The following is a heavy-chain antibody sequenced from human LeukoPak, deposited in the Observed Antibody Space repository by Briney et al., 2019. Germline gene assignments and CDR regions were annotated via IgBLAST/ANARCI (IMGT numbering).Heavy chain of an antibody. CDR2: IYYSGST. Sequence: PSQTLSLTCTVSGGSISSGDYYWSWIRQPPGKGLDWIGYIYYSGSTYYNPSLKSRVTISVDTSKNQFSLKLSSVTAADTAVYYCATNSDIVVVPAATPALGYWGQGTLVTVSS. D-gene: IGHD2-2*01. CDR1: GGSISSGDYY. J-gene: IGHJ4*02. CDR3: ATNSDIVVVPAATPALGY. V-gene: IGHV4-30-4*01.